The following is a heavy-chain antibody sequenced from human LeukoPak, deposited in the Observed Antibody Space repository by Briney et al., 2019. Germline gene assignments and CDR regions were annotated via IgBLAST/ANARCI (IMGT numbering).Heavy chain of an antibody. D-gene: IGHD3-22*01. J-gene: IGHJ5*02. CDR2: ISYVGSNK. CDR3: ARAPHHYYDSSGYYPGWFDP. V-gene: IGHV3-30-3*01. CDR1: GFTFSSYA. Sequence: PGRSLRLSCAASGFTFSSYAMHWVRQAPGKGLEWVAVISYVGSNKYYADSVKGRFTISRDNSKNTLYLQMNSLRAEDTAVYYCARAPHHYYDSSGYYPGWFDPWGQGTLVTVSS.